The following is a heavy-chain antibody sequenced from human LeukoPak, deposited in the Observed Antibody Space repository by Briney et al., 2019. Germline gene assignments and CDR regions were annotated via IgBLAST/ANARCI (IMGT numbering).Heavy chain of an antibody. Sequence: PGGSLRLSCAASGFTFSSYAMSWVRQAPGKGLEWVSAISGCGGSTYYADSVKGRFTISRDNSKNTLYLQMNSLRAEDTAVYYCASYGSGSYYYYGMDVWGQGTTVTVSS. CDR3: ASYGSGSYYYYGMDV. V-gene: IGHV3-23*01. CDR1: GFTFSSYA. J-gene: IGHJ6*02. CDR2: ISGCGGST. D-gene: IGHD3-10*01.